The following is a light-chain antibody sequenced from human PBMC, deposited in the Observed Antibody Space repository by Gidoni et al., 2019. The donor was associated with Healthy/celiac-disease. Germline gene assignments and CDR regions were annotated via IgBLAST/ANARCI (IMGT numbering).Light chain of an antibody. J-gene: IGLJ1*01. CDR2: QDS. Sequence: SYELTQPPSVSVSPGQTARITCSGDKLGDKYACWYQQKPGQSLVLVIYQDSKRPSGIPERFSGSNSGNTATLTISGTQAMDEADYYCQAWDSSTGVFGTGTKVTVL. CDR1: KLGDKY. V-gene: IGLV3-1*01. CDR3: QAWDSSTGV.